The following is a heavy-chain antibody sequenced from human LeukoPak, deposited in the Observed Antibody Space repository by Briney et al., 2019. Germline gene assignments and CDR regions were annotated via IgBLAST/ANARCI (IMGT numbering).Heavy chain of an antibody. V-gene: IGHV3-23*01. CDR2: ISGSGGSGGST. CDR3: AIPPYWNPGAFDI. J-gene: IGHJ3*02. Sequence: GGSLRLSCAASGFTFSSYAMSWVRQAPGKGLEWVSAISGSGGSGGSTYYVDSVKGRFTISRDNSKSTLYLQMNSLTAEDTALYYCAIPPYWNPGAFDIWGQGTMVTVSS. D-gene: IGHD2/OR15-2a*01. CDR1: GFTFSSYA.